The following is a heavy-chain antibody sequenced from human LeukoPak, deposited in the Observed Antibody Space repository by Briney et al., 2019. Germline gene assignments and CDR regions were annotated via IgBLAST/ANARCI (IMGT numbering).Heavy chain of an antibody. V-gene: IGHV4-30-4*08. CDR2: NMNT. CDR3: ARGQGYFDWLLSRYNWFDP. CDR1: GASVSSGDHH. D-gene: IGHD3-9*01. J-gene: IGHJ5*02. Sequence: SETLSLTCIVSGASVSSGDHHWSWIRQAPGKGLEWIGHNMNTYYNPSLKSRVTISVDTSKNQFSLKLSSVTAADTAVYYCARGQGYFDWLLSRYNWFDPWGQGTLVTVSP.